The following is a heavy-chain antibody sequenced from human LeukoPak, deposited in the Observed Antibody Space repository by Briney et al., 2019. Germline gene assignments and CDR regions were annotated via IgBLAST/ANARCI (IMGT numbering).Heavy chain of an antibody. Sequence: GGSLRLFCSASGFTFSSYEMNWVRQAPGKGLEWVSYISSSGSTIYYADSVKGRFTISRDNAKNSLYLQMNSLRAEDTAVYYCASVDIVAPGGWGQGTLVTVSS. J-gene: IGHJ4*02. V-gene: IGHV3-48*03. CDR3: ASVDIVAPGG. CDR2: ISSSGSTI. CDR1: GFTFSSYE. D-gene: IGHD5-12*01.